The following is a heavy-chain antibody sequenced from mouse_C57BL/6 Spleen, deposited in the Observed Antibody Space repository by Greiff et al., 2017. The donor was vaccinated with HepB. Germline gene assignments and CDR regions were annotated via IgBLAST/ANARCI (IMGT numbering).Heavy chain of an antibody. CDR3: ARSINGLHWYFDV. CDR2: IDPSDSYT. D-gene: IGHD1-2*01. J-gene: IGHJ1*03. Sequence: QVQLKQPGAELVKPGASVKLSCKASGYTFTSYWMQWVKQRPGQGLEWIGEIDPSDSYTNYNQKFKGKATLTVDTSSSTAYMQLSSLTSEDSAVYYCARSINGLHWYFDVWGTGTTVTVSS. CDR1: GYTFTSYW. V-gene: IGHV1-50*01.